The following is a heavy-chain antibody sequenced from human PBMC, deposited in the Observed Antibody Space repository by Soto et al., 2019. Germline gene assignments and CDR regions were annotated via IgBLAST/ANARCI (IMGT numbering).Heavy chain of an antibody. CDR2: IKQDGSEK. Sequence: GGSLRLSCAASGFTFSSYWMSWVRQAPGKGLEWVANIKQDGSEKYYVDSVKGRFPISRDNAKNSLYLQMNSLRAEDTAVYYCARGQYGGNTLYYYGMDVWGQGTTVTVSS. J-gene: IGHJ6*02. D-gene: IGHD2-15*01. CDR3: ARGQYGGNTLYYYGMDV. CDR1: GFTFSSYW. V-gene: IGHV3-7*05.